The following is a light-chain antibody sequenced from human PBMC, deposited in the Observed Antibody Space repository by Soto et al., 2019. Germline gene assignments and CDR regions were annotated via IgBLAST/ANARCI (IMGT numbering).Light chain of an antibody. Sequence: EIVLTQSPDTLSLSPGERATLSCRASQSVSNTYLAWYQQKPGQAPRLLIYGASSRATGIPDRFSGSGSGTDFTLTISRLEPEDFAVYYCQHYGTSPGLFAFGPGTKVDIK. CDR2: GAS. J-gene: IGKJ3*01. CDR1: QSVSNTY. V-gene: IGKV3-20*01. CDR3: QHYGTSPGLFA.